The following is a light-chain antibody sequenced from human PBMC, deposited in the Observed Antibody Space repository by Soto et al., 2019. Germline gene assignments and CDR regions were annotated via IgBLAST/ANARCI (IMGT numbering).Light chain of an antibody. CDR3: QQYNTYWT. CDR2: KAS. CDR1: QSIYDW. J-gene: IGKJ1*01. V-gene: IGKV1-5*03. Sequence: DIQMTQSPSTLSASVGDRVTITCRASQSIYDWLAWYQQKPGKAPKLLIYKASNLESGVPSRFSGCASGTEFTLTISSLQPDDFATYYCQQYNTYWTFGQGTKVEIK.